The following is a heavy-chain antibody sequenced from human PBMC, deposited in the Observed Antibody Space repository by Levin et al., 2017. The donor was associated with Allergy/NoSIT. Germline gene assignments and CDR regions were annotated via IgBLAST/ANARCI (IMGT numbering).Heavy chain of an antibody. D-gene: IGHD3-9*01. CDR2: INPSGGST. CDR3: ARNYDILTGYPPNNWFDP. Sequence: GESLKISCKASGYTFTSYYMHWVRQAPGQGLEWMGIINPSGGSTSYAQKFQGRVTMTRDTSTSTVYMELSSLRSEDTAVYYCARNYDILTGYPPNNWFDPWGQGTLVTVSS. CDR1: GYTFTSYY. V-gene: IGHV1-46*03. J-gene: IGHJ5*02.